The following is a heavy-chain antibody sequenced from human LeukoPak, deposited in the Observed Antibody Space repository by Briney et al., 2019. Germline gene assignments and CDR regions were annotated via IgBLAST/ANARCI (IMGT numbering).Heavy chain of an antibody. Sequence: GGSLRLSCAASGFTFSSYWMHWVRHTPEKGLVWVSRINSDGSNTIYADSVKGRFTISRDNAKNTLFLQMNSLRAEDTAVYYCARDRYYTLDYWGQGTLVTVPS. CDR3: ARDRYYTLDY. CDR1: GFTFSSYW. V-gene: IGHV3-74*01. J-gene: IGHJ4*02. D-gene: IGHD3-3*01. CDR2: INSDGSNT.